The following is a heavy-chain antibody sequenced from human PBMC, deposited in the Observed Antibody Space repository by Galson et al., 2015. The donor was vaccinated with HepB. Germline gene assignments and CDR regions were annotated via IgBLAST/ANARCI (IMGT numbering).Heavy chain of an antibody. CDR3: VKDPYDILTGYLGIDP. CDR2: ISWNSGSI. V-gene: IGHV3-9*01. Sequence: SLRLSCAASGFTFDDYAMHWVRQAPGKGLEWVSGISWNSGSIGYADSVKGRFTISRDNSKNTLYLQMSSLRAEDTAVYYCVKDPYDILTGYLGIDPWGQGTLVTVSS. J-gene: IGHJ5*02. D-gene: IGHD3-9*01. CDR1: GFTFDDYA.